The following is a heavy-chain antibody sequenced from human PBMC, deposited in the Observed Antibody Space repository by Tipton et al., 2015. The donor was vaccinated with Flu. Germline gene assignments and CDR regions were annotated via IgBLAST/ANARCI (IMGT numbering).Heavy chain of an antibody. J-gene: IGHJ4*02. V-gene: IGHV1-18*04. D-gene: IGHD2-2*01. Sequence: QSGPEVKKPGASVKVSCKISGYKFNTYTINWVRQAPGQGLEWMGWISPYTGDTNYAQHLQGRVTMTTDTSTNTVYMELTSLTSDDTAVYYCARPGGPAAVNPFSYFDFWGQGTLVTVSS. CDR2: ISPYTGDT. CDR1: GYKFNTYT. CDR3: ARPGGPAAVNPFSYFDF.